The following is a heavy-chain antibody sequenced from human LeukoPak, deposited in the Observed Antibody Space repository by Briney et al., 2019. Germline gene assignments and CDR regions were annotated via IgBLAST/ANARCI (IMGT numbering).Heavy chain of an antibody. J-gene: IGHJ4*02. Sequence: ASVKVSCKASGYTFTSYGISWVRQAPGQGLEWMGWISAYNGNTNDAQTLQGRVTMTTDTSTSTAYMELRSLRSDDTAVYYCARDHYDILTGYYTETHIDYWGQGTLVTVSS. V-gene: IGHV1-18*01. CDR1: GYTFTSYG. CDR3: ARDHYDILTGYYTETHIDY. D-gene: IGHD3-9*01. CDR2: ISAYNGNT.